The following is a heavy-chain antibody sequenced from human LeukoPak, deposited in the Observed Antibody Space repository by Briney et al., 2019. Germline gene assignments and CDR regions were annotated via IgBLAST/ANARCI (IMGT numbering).Heavy chain of an antibody. Sequence: SETLSLTCTVSGGSISSSSYYWGWIRQPSGKGLEWIGSIYYSGSTYYNPSLKSRVTISVDTSKNQFSLKLSSVTAADTAVYYCARNVNFPTGLLWFGELPGNAFDIWGQGTMVTVSS. CDR3: ARNVNFPTGLLWFGELPGNAFDI. CDR2: IYYSGST. J-gene: IGHJ3*02. CDR1: GGSISSSSYY. D-gene: IGHD3-10*01. V-gene: IGHV4-39*01.